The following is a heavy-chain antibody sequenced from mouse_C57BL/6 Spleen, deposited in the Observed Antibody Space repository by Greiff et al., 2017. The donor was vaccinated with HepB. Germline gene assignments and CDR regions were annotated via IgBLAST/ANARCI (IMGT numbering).Heavy chain of an antibody. CDR1: GYTFTSYW. D-gene: IGHD1-1*01. J-gene: IGHJ3*01. V-gene: IGHV1-50*01. CDR3: ATYYGSSHQAWFAY. Sequence: VQLQQPGAELVKPGASVKLSCKASGYTFTSYWMQWVKQRPGQGLEWIGEIDPSDSYTNYNQKFKGKATLTVDTSSSTAYMQRSSLTSEDSAVYYCATYYGSSHQAWFAYWGQGTLVTVSA. CDR2: IDPSDSYT.